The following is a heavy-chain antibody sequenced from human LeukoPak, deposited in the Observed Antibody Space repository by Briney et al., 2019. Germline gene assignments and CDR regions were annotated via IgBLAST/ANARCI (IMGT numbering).Heavy chain of an antibody. CDR2: IYHSGST. D-gene: IGHD3-9*01. CDR3: ARGLRYYDILTGYYTYYFDY. V-gene: IGHV4-39*07. Sequence: SETVSLTCTVSGGSISSSDYYWDWIRQPPGKGLEWIGEIYHSGSTNYNPSLKSRVTISVDKSKNQFSLKLSSVTAADTAVYYCARGLRYYDILTGYYTYYFDYWGQGTLVTVSS. J-gene: IGHJ4*02. CDR1: GGSISSSDYY.